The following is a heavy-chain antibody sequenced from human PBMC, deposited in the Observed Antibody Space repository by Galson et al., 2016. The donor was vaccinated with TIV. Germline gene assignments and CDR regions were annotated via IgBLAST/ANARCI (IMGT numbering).Heavy chain of an antibody. CDR3: ARERLGSGYHITSDAFDI. V-gene: IGHV4-61*02. Sequence: TLSLTCTVSGDSISRGAFYWSWLRQPAGKGREWIGFIYTSGSTDYNPSLKSRVTISVDKSRNQFSLKLSSVTAADTAVYYCARERLGSGYHITSDAFDIWGQGTLVTVSS. J-gene: IGHJ3*02. CDR1: GDSISRGAFY. D-gene: IGHD3-3*01. CDR2: IYTSGST.